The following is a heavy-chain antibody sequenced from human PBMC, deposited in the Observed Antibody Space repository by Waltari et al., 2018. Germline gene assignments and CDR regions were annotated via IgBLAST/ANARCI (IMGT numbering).Heavy chain of an antibody. CDR3: ARDPRGVNLGYYFDY. CDR2: IIPILGIA. CDR1: GGTFSSYA. D-gene: IGHD3-10*01. V-gene: IGHV1-69*10. J-gene: IGHJ4*02. Sequence: QVQLVQSGAGVKKPGSSVKVSCKASGGTFSSYAISWVRQARGQGLEWMGGIIPILGIANYAQKFQGRVTITADKSTSTAYMELSSLRSEATAVYYCARDPRGVNLGYYFDYWGQGTLVTVSS.